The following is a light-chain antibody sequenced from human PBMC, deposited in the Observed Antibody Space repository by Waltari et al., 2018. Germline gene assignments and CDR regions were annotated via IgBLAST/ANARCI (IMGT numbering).Light chain of an antibody. J-gene: IGLJ3*02. CDR2: VNSDGSH. CDR3: QTGGHGTWV. CDR1: SGPSSNV. V-gene: IGLV4-69*01. Sequence: QLVLTQPPSASASLAASVTLTCTLSSGPSSNVIAWHQQQQEKGPRYLMKVNSDGSHSKGDKIPDRFSGSSSGAEHYLTISSLQSEDEADYYCQTGGHGTWVFGGGTKLTVL.